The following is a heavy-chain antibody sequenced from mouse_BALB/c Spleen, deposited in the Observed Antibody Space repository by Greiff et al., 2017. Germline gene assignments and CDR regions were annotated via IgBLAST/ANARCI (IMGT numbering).Heavy chain of an antibody. V-gene: IGHV5-9-3*01. J-gene: IGHJ4*01. CDR2: ISSGGSYT. CDR1: GFTFSSYA. D-gene: IGHD2-3*01. Sequence: EVQLVESGGGLVKPGGSLKLSCAASGFTFSSYAMSWVRQTPEKRLEWVATISSGGSYTYYPDSVKGRFTISRDNAKNTLYLQMSSLRSEDTAMYYCARHGIYDGYSYAMDYWGQGTSVTVSS. CDR3: ARHGIYDGYSYAMDY.